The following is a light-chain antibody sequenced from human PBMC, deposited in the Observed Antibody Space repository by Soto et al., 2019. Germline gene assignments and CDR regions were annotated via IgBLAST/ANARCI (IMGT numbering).Light chain of an antibody. CDR1: SSDLAIFNY. Sequence: QSALTQPASVSGSPGQSITISCTETSSDLAIFNYVSWYQQQPGKAPKLMIYQVTNRPSGVSNRFSGSRSGNTASLTISGLQAEDEADYYCSSYTDSSNYVFGTGTKLTVL. CDR2: QVT. V-gene: IGLV2-14*01. J-gene: IGLJ1*01. CDR3: SSYTDSSNYV.